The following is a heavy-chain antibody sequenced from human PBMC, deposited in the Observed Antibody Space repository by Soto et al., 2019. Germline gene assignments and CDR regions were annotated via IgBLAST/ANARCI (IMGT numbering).Heavy chain of an antibody. CDR2: ISSSGTT. Sequence: SETLSLTCTVSGGSISNYHWSWIRQPPGKGLEWIGYISSSGTTNYNPSLRSRVTISVDTSKNHFSLKLNSVTAADTAVYYCARHGSTIIRGVIIKDWGQGTLVTVS. J-gene: IGHJ4*02. CDR1: GGSISNYH. CDR3: ARHGSTIIRGVIIKD. D-gene: IGHD3-10*01. V-gene: IGHV4-59*08.